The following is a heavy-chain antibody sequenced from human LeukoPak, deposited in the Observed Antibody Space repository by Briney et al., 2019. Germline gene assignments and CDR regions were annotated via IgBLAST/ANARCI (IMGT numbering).Heavy chain of an antibody. J-gene: IGHJ6*03. Sequence: PSETLSPTCTVSGGSISSHYWSWIRQPPGKGLEWIGYIYYSGSTNYNPSLKSRVTISVDTSKNQFSLKLSSVTAADTAVYYCARDGLSYYYYYMDVWGKGTTVTVSS. V-gene: IGHV4-59*11. D-gene: IGHD4/OR15-4a*01. CDR3: ARDGLSYYYYYMDV. CDR2: IYYSGST. CDR1: GGSISSHY.